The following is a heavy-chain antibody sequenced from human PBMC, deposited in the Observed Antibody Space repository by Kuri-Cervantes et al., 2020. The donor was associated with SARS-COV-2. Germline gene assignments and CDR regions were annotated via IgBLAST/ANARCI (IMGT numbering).Heavy chain of an antibody. V-gene: IGHV4-39*07. CDR1: GGSISSSSYY. CDR2: IYYSGST. D-gene: IGHD3-9*01. CDR3: ARAYGLLRYIYYMDV. Sequence: SETLSLTCTVSGGSISSSSYYWGWIRQPPGKGLEWIGSIYYSGSTYYNPSLKSRVSISVDTSNRQFSLSLSSVTAADTAVYYCARAYGLLRYIYYMDVWGRGTTVTVSS. J-gene: IGHJ6*03.